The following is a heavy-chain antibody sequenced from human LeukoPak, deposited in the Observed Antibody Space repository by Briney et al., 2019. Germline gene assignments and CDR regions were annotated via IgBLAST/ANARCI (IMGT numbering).Heavy chain of an antibody. CDR2: ISSSSSYI. V-gene: IGHV3-21*01. D-gene: IGHD3-3*01. J-gene: IGHJ3*02. CDR1: GFTFSSYS. CDR3: ARLKTLEWSKAGAFDI. Sequence: GGSLRLSCAASGFTFSSYSMNWVRQAPGKGLEWVSSISSSSSYIYYEDSVKGRFTISRDNAKNSLYLQMNSLRAEDTAVYYCARLKTLEWSKAGAFDIWGQGTMVTVSS.